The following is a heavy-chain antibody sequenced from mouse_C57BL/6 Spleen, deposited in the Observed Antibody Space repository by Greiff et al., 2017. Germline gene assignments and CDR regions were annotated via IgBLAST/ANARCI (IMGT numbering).Heavy chain of an antibody. J-gene: IGHJ3*01. CDR3: VIDYYGSRAY. CDR2: INPSNGGT. V-gene: IGHV1-53*01. CDR1: GYTFPSYW. D-gene: IGHD1-1*01. Sequence: VPLQQPGTELVKPGASVKLSCKASGYTFPSYWMHWVKQRPGQGLEWLGNINPSNGGTNYNEKFKSKATLTVDKSYSTAYMQLSSLTSEDAAVYYCVIDYYGSRAYWGQGTLVTVSA.